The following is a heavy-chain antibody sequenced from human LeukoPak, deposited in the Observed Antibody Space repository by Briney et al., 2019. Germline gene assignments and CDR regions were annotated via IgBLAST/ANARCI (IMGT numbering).Heavy chain of an antibody. V-gene: IGHV3-20*04. D-gene: IGHD3-22*01. Sequence: PGGSLRLSCAASGFTFDDYGMSWVRQAPGKGLEWVSGINWNGGSTGYADSVKGRFTISRDNAKNSLYLQMNSLRAEDTAVYYCARDSPEAGDSSGSWRYNDAFDIWGQGTMVTVSS. J-gene: IGHJ3*02. CDR1: GFTFDDYG. CDR2: INWNGGST. CDR3: ARDSPEAGDSSGSWRYNDAFDI.